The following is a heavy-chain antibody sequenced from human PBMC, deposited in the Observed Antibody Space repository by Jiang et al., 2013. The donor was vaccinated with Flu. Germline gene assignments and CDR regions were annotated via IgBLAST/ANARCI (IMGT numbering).Heavy chain of an antibody. J-gene: IGHJ4*02. D-gene: IGHD5-24*01. V-gene: IGHV4-34*01. Sequence: LKSRVTISVDTSKNQXSLKLSSVTAADTAVYYCASLRDGYNLRSPNFDYWGQGTLVTVSS. CDR3: ASLRDGYNLRSPNFDY.